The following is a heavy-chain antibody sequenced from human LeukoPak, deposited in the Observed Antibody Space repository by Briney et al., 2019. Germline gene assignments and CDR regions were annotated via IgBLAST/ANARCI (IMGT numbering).Heavy chain of an antibody. Sequence: SETLSLTCTVSGGSISSYYWSWIPQPAGKGLEWIGRIYTSGTTNYNPSLKSRVTMSVDTSKNQFSLKLSAVTAADTAVYYCARGRPDYDAFDIWGQGTMVTVSS. V-gene: IGHV4-4*07. J-gene: IGHJ3*02. CDR2: IYTSGTT. CDR3: ARGRPDYDAFDI. D-gene: IGHD6-6*01. CDR1: GGSISSYY.